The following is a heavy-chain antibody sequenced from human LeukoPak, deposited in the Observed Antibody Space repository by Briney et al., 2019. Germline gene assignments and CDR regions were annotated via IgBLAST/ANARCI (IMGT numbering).Heavy chain of an antibody. D-gene: IGHD6-19*01. V-gene: IGHV3-33*06. CDR3: AKSYSSGSYGTLFDY. J-gene: IGHJ4*02. CDR2: IWYDGSNK. CDR1: GFTFSSYG. Sequence: PGRSLRLSYAASGFTFSSYGMPWVRQAPGKGLEWVAVIWYDGSNKYYADSVKGRFTISRDNSKNTLYLQMNSLRAEDTAVYYYAKSYSSGSYGTLFDYWGQGTLVTVSS.